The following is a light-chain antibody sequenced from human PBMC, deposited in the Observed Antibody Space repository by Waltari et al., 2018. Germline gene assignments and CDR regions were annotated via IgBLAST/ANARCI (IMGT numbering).Light chain of an antibody. CDR1: NSNSGSRP. Sequence: QSVLTQPPSASGTPGQRVTIPCSGSNSNSGSRPVNLYQQLPGAAPKVLIYSDNRRPSGVPDRFSGSKSGTSASLAITSLQSEAEADYYCASWDYRLNGILFGGGTRLTVL. CDR2: SDN. V-gene: IGLV1-44*01. CDR3: ASWDYRLNGIL. J-gene: IGLJ2*01.